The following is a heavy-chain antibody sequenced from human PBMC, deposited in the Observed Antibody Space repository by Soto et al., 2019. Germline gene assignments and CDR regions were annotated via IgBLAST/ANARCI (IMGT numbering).Heavy chain of an antibody. CDR2: IYYSGST. V-gene: IGHV4-59*08. J-gene: IGHJ6*03. CDR3: ARTPYNDFWSGYERHYYYYMDV. CDR1: GGSISSYY. Sequence: SETLSLTCTVSGGSISSYYLSWIRQPPGKGLEWIGYIYYSGSTNYNPSLKSRVTISVDMSKNQFSLKLSSVTAADTAVYHCARTPYNDFWSGYERHYYYYMDVWGKGTTVTVSS. D-gene: IGHD3-3*01.